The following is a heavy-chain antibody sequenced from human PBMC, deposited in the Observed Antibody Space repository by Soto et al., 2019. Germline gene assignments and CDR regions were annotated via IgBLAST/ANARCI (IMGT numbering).Heavy chain of an antibody. D-gene: IGHD3-22*01. V-gene: IGHV3-33*01. CDR3: ARGRGTYYFDSSGLGDAFDI. CDR2: IWYDGTTK. Sequence: GGSLRLSCAASGFTFSNYGMCWVRQAPGKGLEWVAVIWYDGTTKYYADSVKGRFTISRDNSKNTLYLQMNSLRAEDTAVYYCARGRGTYYFDSSGLGDAFDIWGQGTMVTVSS. J-gene: IGHJ3*02. CDR1: GFTFSNYG.